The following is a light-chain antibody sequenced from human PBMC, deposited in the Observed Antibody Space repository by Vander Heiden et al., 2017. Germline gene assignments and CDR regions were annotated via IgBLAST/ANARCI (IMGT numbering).Light chain of an antibody. V-gene: IGKV1-5*03. Sequence: DIQMTQSPFTLSAYVGDRVVITCRASQSINSWLAWYHQAPGKAPKLLISQASSLESGVPSRFSGSGSGTEFTLTISSLQPDEFATYYCQQYITYSTFGQGTKVEIK. CDR1: QSINSW. CDR3: QQYITYST. CDR2: QAS. J-gene: IGKJ1*01.